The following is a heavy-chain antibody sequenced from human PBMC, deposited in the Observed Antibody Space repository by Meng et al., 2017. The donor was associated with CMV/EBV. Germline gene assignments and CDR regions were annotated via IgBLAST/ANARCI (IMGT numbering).Heavy chain of an antibody. CDR2: IYSGGSST. Sequence: GGSLRLSCAASGFTFSSYAMSWVRQAPGKGLEWVSVIYSGGSSTYYADSVKGRFTISRDNSKNTLYLQMNSLRAEDTAVYYCAKQSMILAVVDYWGQGTLVTVSS. J-gene: IGHJ4*02. CDR1: GFTFSSYA. CDR3: AKQSMILAVVDY. D-gene: IGHD3-22*01. V-gene: IGHV3-23*03.